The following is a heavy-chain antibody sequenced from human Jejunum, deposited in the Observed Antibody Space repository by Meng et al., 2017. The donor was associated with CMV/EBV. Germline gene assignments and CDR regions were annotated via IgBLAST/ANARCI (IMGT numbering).Heavy chain of an antibody. CDR3: ARDEGGDLGYCSGGSCYSEVGFDY. D-gene: IGHD2-15*01. J-gene: IGHJ4*02. V-gene: IGHV4-31*02. CDR2: IYYSGST. Sequence: WNWIRQHPGKGLEWIGYIYYSGSTYYNPSLKSRVTISIDTSKNQFSLKLSSVTAADTAVYYCARDEGGDLGYCSGGSCYSEVGFDYWGQGTLVTVSS.